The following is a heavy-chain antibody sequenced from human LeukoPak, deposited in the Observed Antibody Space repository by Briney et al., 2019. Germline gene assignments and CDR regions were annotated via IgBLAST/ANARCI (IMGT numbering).Heavy chain of an antibody. CDR2: IKQDGSEK. J-gene: IGHJ6*02. D-gene: IGHD6-13*01. CDR3: AGGYSSYYYGMDV. CDR1: GFTLSSYW. V-gene: IGHV3-7*04. Sequence: GGSLRLSCAASGFTLSSYWMSWVRQAPGKGLEWVANIKQDGSEKYYVDSVKGRFTISRDNAKNSLYLQMNSLRAEDTAVYYCAGGYSSYYYGMDVWGQGTTVTVSS.